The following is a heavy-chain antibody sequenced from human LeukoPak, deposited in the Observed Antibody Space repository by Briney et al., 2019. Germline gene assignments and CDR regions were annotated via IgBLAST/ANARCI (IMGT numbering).Heavy chain of an antibody. Sequence: GRSLRLSCAASGFTFSSYGMHWVRQAPGKGLEWGAVISYDGSNKYYTDSVKGRVTSSRANSKNTLSLQMTSLRAEATAVYYCAKSSAGQYYYYGMDVWGQGTTVTVSS. V-gene: IGHV3-30*18. D-gene: IGHD6-6*01. CDR3: AKSSAGQYYYYGMDV. CDR2: ISYDGSNK. J-gene: IGHJ6*02. CDR1: GFTFSSYG.